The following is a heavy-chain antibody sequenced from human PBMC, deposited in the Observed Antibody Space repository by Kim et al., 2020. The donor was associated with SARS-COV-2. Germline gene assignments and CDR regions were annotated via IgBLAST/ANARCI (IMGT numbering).Heavy chain of an antibody. CDR3: AHSRRITMVRGANFDY. V-gene: IGHV2-5*02. J-gene: IGHJ4*02. D-gene: IGHD3-10*01. CDR1: GFSLSTSGAG. CDR2: IYWDDDK. Sequence: SGPTLVNPTQTLTLTCTFSGFSLSTSGAGVGWIRQPPGKALEWLALIYWDDDKRYSPSLKSRLTITKDTSKNQVVLTMTNMDPVDTATYYCAHSRRITMVRGANFDYWGQGTLVTVSS.